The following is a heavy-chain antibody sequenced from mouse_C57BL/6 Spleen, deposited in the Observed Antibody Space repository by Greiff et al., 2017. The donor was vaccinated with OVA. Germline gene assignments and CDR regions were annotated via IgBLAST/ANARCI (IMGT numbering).Heavy chain of an antibody. CDR1: GYTFTSYG. V-gene: IGHV1-81*01. J-gene: IGHJ3*01. CDR3: ARANEGWFAY. Sequence: QVQLQQSGAELARPGASVKLSCKASGYTFTSYGISWVKQRTGQGLEWIGEIYPRSGNTYYNEKFKGKATLTADKSSSTAYMELRSLTSEDSAVYFCARANEGWFAYWGQGTLVTVSA. CDR2: IYPRSGNT.